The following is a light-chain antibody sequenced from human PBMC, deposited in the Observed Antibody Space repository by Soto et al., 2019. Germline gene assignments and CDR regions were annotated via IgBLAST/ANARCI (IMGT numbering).Light chain of an antibody. Sequence: DIQMGQSPPSLSAPIGARTTTTCGPSQGIGNKEVWIQQKPGEAPRRLIYAASSLQSGVPSRFSGGGSGTEFTLTIDSLQPEDFATYFCLQNSAFPRTFGPGTKVELK. CDR1: QGIGNK. CDR2: AAS. J-gene: IGKJ1*01. CDR3: LQNSAFPRT. V-gene: IGKV1-17*01.